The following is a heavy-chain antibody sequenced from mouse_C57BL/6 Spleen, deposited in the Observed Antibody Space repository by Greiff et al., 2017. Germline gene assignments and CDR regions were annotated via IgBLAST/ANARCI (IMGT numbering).Heavy chain of an antibody. D-gene: IGHD1-1*01. CDR2: IHPNSGST. CDR3: ARDTTVVGKGDY. CDR1: GYTFTSYW. V-gene: IGHV1-64*01. Sequence: QVQLQQPGAELVKPGASVKLSCKASGYTFTSYWMNWVKQRPGQGLEWIGMIHPNSGSTNYNEKFKSKATLTVDKSSSTAYMQLSSLTSEDSAVYYCARDTTVVGKGDYWGQGTTLTVSS. J-gene: IGHJ2*01.